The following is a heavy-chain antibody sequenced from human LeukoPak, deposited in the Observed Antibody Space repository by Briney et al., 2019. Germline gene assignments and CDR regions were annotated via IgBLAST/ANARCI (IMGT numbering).Heavy chain of an antibody. CDR1: GFTFSSYW. CDR2: INTDGSST. V-gene: IGHV3-74*01. D-gene: IGHD3-10*01. J-gene: IGHJ6*02. Sequence: PGGSLRLSCTASGFTFSSYWMHWVRQAPGKGLVWVSRINTDGSSTSYADSVKGRFTISRDNAKNSLYLQMNSLRAEDTALYYCAKDRRMVRGVSINYYGMDVWGQGTTVTVSS. CDR3: AKDRRMVRGVSINYYGMDV.